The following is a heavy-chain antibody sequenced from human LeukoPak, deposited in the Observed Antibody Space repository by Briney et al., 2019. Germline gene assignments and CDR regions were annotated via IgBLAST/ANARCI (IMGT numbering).Heavy chain of an antibody. Sequence: SETLSLTCTVSGGSVSRDIYYWSWIRQPPGKGLEWIGYNYYSGSTKYNPSLKSRVTISVDTSKNQVSLKLSSVTAADTAVYYCAARPSGSDRFLPYIDYWGQGTPVMVSS. V-gene: IGHV4-61*01. J-gene: IGHJ4*02. CDR2: NYYSGST. CDR3: AARPSGSDRFLPYIDY. D-gene: IGHD1-1*01. CDR1: GGSVSRDIYY.